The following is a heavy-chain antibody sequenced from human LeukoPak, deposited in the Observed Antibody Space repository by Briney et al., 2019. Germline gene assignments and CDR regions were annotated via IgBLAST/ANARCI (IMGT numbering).Heavy chain of an antibody. CDR1: GGSFSGYY. V-gene: IGHV4-34*01. CDR2: INHSGST. D-gene: IGHD3-10*01. Sequence: SETLSLTCAVYGGSFSGYYWSWIRQPPGKGLEWIGEINHSGSTNYNPSLKSRVTISVDTSKNQFSLKLSSVAAADTAVYYCARRDRYGSGSYYGRYYFDYWGQGTLVTVSS. J-gene: IGHJ4*02. CDR3: ARRDRYGSGSYYGRYYFDY.